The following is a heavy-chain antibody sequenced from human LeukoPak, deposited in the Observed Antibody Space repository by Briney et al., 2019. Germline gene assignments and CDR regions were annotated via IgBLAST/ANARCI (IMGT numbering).Heavy chain of an antibody. D-gene: IGHD3-3*01. J-gene: IGHJ4*02. Sequence: PSETLSLTCAVYGGSFSDYYWSWIRQPPGKGLEWIGEINHSGSTNYNPSLKSRVTISVDTSKNQFSLKLNSVTAADTAVYYCARGRGPPTSYDFWSGYWVSYFDYWGQGTLVTVSS. V-gene: IGHV4-34*01. CDR3: ARGRGPPTSYDFWSGYWVSYFDY. CDR1: GGSFSDYY. CDR2: INHSGST.